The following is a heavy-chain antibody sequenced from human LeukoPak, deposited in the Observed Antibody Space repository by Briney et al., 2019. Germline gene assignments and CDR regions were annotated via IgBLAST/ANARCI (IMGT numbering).Heavy chain of an antibody. D-gene: IGHD3-10*01. J-gene: IGHJ5*02. CDR1: GFTFSSYA. V-gene: IGHV3-23*01. CDR2: ISGSGGST. CDR3: AKVPYYYGSGSSTSWFDP. Sequence: GGSLRLSCAASGFTFSSYAMSWVRQAPGKGLEWVSAISGSGGSTYYADSVKGRFTISRDNSKNTLYLQMNSLRAEDTAVYYCAKVPYYYGSGSSTSWFDPWGQGTLVTVSS.